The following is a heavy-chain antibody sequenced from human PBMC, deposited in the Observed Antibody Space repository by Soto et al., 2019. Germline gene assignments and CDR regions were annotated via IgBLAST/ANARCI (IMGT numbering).Heavy chain of an antibody. Sequence: QVQLVQSGAEVKKPGSSVKVYCKASGGTFSSYAISWVRQAPGQGLEWMGGIIPIFGTANYAQKFKGRVTITADESTSTAYMELSSLRSEDTAVYYCARLMEGSSGWIVFDYWGQGTLVTVSS. CDR1: GGTFSSYA. V-gene: IGHV1-69*12. CDR2: IIPIFGTA. J-gene: IGHJ4*02. CDR3: ARLMEGSSGWIVFDY. D-gene: IGHD6-25*01.